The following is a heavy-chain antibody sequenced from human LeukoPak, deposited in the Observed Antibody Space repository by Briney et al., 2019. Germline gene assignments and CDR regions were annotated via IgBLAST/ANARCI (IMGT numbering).Heavy chain of an antibody. CDR3: AKALGGYSYGFDADY. D-gene: IGHD5-18*01. V-gene: IGHV3-30*18. J-gene: IGHJ4*02. CDR2: LSYDGTNK. Sequence: GTSLRLSCAASGFTFSSYGMHWVRQAPGKGLEWVAVLSYDGTNKFYADSVKDRFTISRDNSKNTLYLQMNSLRAEDTAVYYCAKALGGYSYGFDADYWGQGTLVTVSS. CDR1: GFTFSSYG.